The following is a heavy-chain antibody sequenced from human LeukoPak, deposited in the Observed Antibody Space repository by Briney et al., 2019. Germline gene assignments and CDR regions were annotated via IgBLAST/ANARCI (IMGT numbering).Heavy chain of an antibody. D-gene: IGHD3-10*01. Sequence: PGGSLRLSCAASGFTFSSYSMNWVRQAPGKGLEWVSSISSSSSYIYYADSVKGRFTISRDNAKNSLYLQMNSLRAEDTALYHCARDRAGSGSYFDAFDIWGQGTMVTVSS. CDR2: ISSSSSYI. J-gene: IGHJ3*02. V-gene: IGHV3-21*04. CDR1: GFTFSSYS. CDR3: ARDRAGSGSYFDAFDI.